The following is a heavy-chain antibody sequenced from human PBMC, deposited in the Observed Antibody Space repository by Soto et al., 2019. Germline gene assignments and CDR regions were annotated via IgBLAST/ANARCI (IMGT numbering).Heavy chain of an antibody. D-gene: IGHD1-26*01. CDR2: LYFSGST. V-gene: IGHV4-59*07. J-gene: IGHJ4*02. CDR3: ARSQGPPWDPFDF. CDR1: GGPIRSYD. Sequence: PSGTLSLTCTVSGGPIRSYDWGWTRHSTGKGLEWSGYLYFSGSTNYPPPLKSRVTISVDTSKNQFSLKLSSVTAADTAVYYCARSQGPPWDPFDFWGQGTLVTVSS.